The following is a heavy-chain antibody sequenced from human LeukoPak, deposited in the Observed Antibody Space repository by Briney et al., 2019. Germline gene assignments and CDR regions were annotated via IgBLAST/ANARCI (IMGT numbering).Heavy chain of an antibody. V-gene: IGHV1-8*01. Sequence: ASVKVSCKASGYTFTSYDINWVRQATGQGLERMGWMNPNSGNTGYAQKFQGRVTMTRNTSISTAYMELSSLRSEDTAVYYCARASPSLRYYYYMDVWGKGTTVTISS. D-gene: IGHD1-26*01. CDR1: GYTFTSYD. CDR2: MNPNSGNT. J-gene: IGHJ6*03. CDR3: ARASPSLRYYYYMDV.